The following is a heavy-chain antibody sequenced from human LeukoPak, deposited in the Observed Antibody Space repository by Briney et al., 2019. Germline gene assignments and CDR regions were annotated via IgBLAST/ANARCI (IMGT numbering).Heavy chain of an antibody. V-gene: IGHV4-4*02. Sequence: KPAGTLTLTCAVSGDPQWLSNWRNSVRQPPGKGLEWIGEIYHSGSTNYNPSLKSRVTISVDKSKNQFSLKLSSVTAADTAVYYNARDTSLRRYSSGWYLARMKNGLDSDYRGQGTLVTVSS. CDR3: ARDTSLRRYSSGWYLARMKNGLDSDY. CDR1: GDPQWLSNW. D-gene: IGHD6-19*01. CDR2: IYHSGST. J-gene: IGHJ4*02.